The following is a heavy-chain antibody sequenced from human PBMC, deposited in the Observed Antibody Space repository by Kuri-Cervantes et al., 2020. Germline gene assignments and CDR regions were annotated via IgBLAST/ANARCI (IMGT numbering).Heavy chain of an antibody. CDR3: ARDLGATMRAMGY. J-gene: IGHJ4*02. CDR1: GFTFSSYS. CDR2: ISSSSSYI. V-gene: IGHV3-21*01. D-gene: IGHD1-26*01. Sequence: GGSLRLSCAASGFTFSSYSMNWVRQAAGKGLEWVSSISSSSSYIYYADSVKGRFTISRDNAKNSLYLQMNSLRAEDTAVYYCARDLGATMRAMGYWGQGTLVTVSS.